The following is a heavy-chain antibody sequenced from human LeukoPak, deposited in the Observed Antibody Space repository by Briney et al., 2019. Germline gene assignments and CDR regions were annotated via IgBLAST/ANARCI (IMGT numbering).Heavy chain of an antibody. J-gene: IGHJ4*02. D-gene: IGHD2-21*01. CDR2: IRYSGRT. V-gene: IGHV4-59*01. CDR1: DGSINSDF. CDR3: ARAYCGGDCYFDS. Sequence: PSETLSLTCTASDGSINSDFWTWIRQPPGKGLGWIGYIRYSGRTSYNPSLKSRVTISVDTSKNQFSLKLSSVTAADTAVYYCARAYCGGDCYFDSWGQGTLVTVSS.